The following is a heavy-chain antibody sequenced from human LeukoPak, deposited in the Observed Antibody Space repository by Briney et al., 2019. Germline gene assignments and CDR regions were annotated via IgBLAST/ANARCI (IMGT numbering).Heavy chain of an antibody. D-gene: IGHD1/OR15-1a*01. CDR2: IYSGGST. CDR1: GFTISSYY. Sequence: PGGSLRLSCAASGFTISSYYMNWVRQAPGKGLEWVSVIYSGGSTDYADSVKGRFTISRDNSKNTVFLQMNSLRAEDTAVYYYAKGEHLDVWGQGTTVTVSS. CDR3: AKGEHLDV. J-gene: IGHJ6*02. V-gene: IGHV3-53*01.